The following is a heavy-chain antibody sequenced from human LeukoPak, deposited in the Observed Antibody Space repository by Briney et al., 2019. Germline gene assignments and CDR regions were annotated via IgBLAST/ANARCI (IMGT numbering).Heavy chain of an antibody. J-gene: IGHJ4*02. CDR3: ARSSGSYYPDDY. Sequence: GRSLILPCASSGFPFSSFAMHWVPQAPGKGLEGVAVISYDGSNKYYADSVKGRFTISRDNSKNTLYLQMNSLRAEDTAVYYCARSSGSYYPDDYWGQGTLVTVSS. CDR1: GFPFSSFA. CDR2: ISYDGSNK. V-gene: IGHV3-30-3*01. D-gene: IGHD1-26*01.